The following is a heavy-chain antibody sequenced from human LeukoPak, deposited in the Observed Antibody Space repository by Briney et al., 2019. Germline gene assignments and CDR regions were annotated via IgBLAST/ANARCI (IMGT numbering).Heavy chain of an antibody. Sequence: SETLSLTCAVYGGSFSGYYWSWIRQPPRKGLEWIGEINHSGSTNYNPSLKSRVTISVDTSKNQFSLKLSSVTAADTAVYYCARHGNIVVEPAASKAFDIWGQGTMVTVSS. D-gene: IGHD2-2*01. J-gene: IGHJ3*02. CDR2: INHSGST. CDR3: ARHGNIVVEPAASKAFDI. V-gene: IGHV4-34*01. CDR1: GGSFSGYY.